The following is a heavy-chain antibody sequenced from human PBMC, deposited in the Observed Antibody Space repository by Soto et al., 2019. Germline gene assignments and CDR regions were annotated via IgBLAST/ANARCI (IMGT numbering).Heavy chain of an antibody. CDR3: ARRLYGDYDY. V-gene: IGHV1-18*01. Sequence: QAQLVQSGAEVKEPGSSVKVSCKASGYSFTTSGITLVRQSPGQGLEWMGWISTYNGNTNYEQKLKDRVTLTTDTSTSTAYMELRSLRSDDTAVYYCARRLYGDYDYWGQGTLVTV. J-gene: IGHJ4*02. D-gene: IGHD4-17*01. CDR1: GYSFTTSG. CDR2: ISTYNGNT.